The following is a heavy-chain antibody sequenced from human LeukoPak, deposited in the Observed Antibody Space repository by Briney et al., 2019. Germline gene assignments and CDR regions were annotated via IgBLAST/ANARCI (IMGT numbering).Heavy chain of an antibody. D-gene: IGHD3-22*01. CDR3: ARDSTPDSSEYNWFDP. V-gene: IGHV1-69*04. J-gene: IGHJ5*02. CDR2: IIPILGIA. Sequence: SVKVSCKASGGTFSSYDISWVRQAPGQGLEWMGRIIPILGIANYAQKFQGRVTITTDKSTSTAYMELSSLRSEDTAVYYCARDSTPDSSEYNWFDPWGQGTLVTVSS. CDR1: GGTFSSYD.